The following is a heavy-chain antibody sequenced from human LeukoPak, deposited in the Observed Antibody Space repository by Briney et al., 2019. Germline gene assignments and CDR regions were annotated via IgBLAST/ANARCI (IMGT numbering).Heavy chain of an antibody. CDR1: GFTFSSYS. CDR3: TKGWSSGWYVGLD. CDR2: ISSSSSYI. J-gene: IGHJ4*02. Sequence: GGSLRLSCAASGFTFSSYSMNWVRQAPGKGLEWVSSISSSSSYIYYADSVKGRFTISRDNAKNSLYLQMNSLRAEDTAVYYCTKGWSSGWYVGLDWGQGTLVTVSS. D-gene: IGHD6-19*01. V-gene: IGHV3-21*04.